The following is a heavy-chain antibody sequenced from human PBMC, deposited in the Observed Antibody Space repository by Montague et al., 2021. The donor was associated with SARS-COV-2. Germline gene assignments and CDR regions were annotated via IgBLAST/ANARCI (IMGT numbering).Heavy chain of an antibody. CDR3: ARGVTMIVVVMRCNWFDP. CDR2: IYYSGST. Sequence: SETLSLTCTVSGGSIRSSSYYWGWIRQPPGKGLEWIGSIYYSGSTYFNPSLKSRVTISVDTSKNQFSLKLSSVTAADTAVYYCARGVTMIVVVMRCNWFDPWGQGTLVTVSS. D-gene: IGHD3-22*01. CDR1: GGSIRSSSYY. V-gene: IGHV4-39*01. J-gene: IGHJ5*02.